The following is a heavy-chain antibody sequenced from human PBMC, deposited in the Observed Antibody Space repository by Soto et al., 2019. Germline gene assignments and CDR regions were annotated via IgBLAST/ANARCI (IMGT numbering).Heavy chain of an antibody. CDR3: AREPRYCRGGSCSITGDAFDI. J-gene: IGHJ3*02. CDR2: ISNRGDT. D-gene: IGHD2-15*01. Sequence: GGSLRISCSAAGFIISDTCRNWVRPAPGEGLEWVSVISNRGDTHYADSVRGRFSLSRDIADNTLHLQMNNLRVEDTAVYYCAREPRYCRGGSCSITGDAFDIWGQGTMVTVS. V-gene: IGHV3-66*01. CDR1: GFIISDTC.